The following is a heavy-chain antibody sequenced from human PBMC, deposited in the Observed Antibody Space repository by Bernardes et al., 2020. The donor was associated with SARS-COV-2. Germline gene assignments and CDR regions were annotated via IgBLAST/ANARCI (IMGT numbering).Heavy chain of an antibody. CDR1: SGSIISYY. CDR2: IYYSGTT. Sequence: SETLSLTCTVSSGSIISYYWSWIRQPPGKGLEWIGYIYYSGTTNYNPSLKSRVTISVDTSKNQFSLNLISVTAADTAVYYCARCGGDCFSGQGSFDFWGQGTLVPVSS. CDR3: ARCGGDCFSGQGSFDF. J-gene: IGHJ4*02. D-gene: IGHD2-21*02. V-gene: IGHV4-59*01.